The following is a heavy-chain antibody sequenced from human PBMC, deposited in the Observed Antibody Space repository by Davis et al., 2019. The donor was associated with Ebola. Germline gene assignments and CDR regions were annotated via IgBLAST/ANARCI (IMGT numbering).Heavy chain of an antibody. CDR1: GYIFSNYD. J-gene: IGHJ4*02. CDR3: TRGYSPKCRTGDCVNDF. CDR2: MNPYSGNT. Sequence: ASVKVSCKASGYIFSNYDINWVRQARGQGLEWMGWMNPYSGNTGYVEKFKGRATMTGNPSINTAYMDLSSLTTDDTAVYYCTRGYSPKCRTGDCVNDFWGQGTLVTVSS. V-gene: IGHV1-8*01. D-gene: IGHD2-21*02.